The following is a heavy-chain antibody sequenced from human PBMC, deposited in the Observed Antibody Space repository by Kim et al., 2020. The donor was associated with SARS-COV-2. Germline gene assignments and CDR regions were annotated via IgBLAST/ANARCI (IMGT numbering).Heavy chain of an antibody. Sequence: RFTISRDNAKNSLYLQMNSLRAEDTALYYCARELVVPAAMGNYYCYGMDVWGQGTTVTVSS. V-gene: IGHV3-9*01. J-gene: IGHJ6*02. CDR3: ARELVVPAAMGNYYCYGMDV. D-gene: IGHD2-2*01.